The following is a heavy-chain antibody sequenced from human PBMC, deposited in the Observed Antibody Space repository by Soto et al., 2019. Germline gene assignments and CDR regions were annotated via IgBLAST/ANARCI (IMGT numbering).Heavy chain of an antibody. J-gene: IGHJ4*02. Sequence: TLSLTCAVYGGSFRGYYWSWIRQPPGKGLEWIGEINHSGSTNYNPSLKSRVTILVDTSKNQFSLKLSSPTAADTAVYYCVRGSAVYYDILTGYENRYFDYCGQGTLFTISS. CDR1: GGSFRGYY. D-gene: IGHD3-9*01. V-gene: IGHV4-34*01. CDR2: INHSGST. CDR3: VRGSAVYYDILTGYENRYFDY.